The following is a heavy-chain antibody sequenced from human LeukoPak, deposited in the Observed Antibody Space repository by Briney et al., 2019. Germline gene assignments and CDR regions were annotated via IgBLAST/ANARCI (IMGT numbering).Heavy chain of an antibody. Sequence: GGSLSLSCAASGFAFSSYGMHWVRQAPGKGLEWVAFIHFDGSTKYSGDSVKGRFTISRDNSKNTLYLQMNSLRPEDTAVYYCATDQCTRTSCDGYPAYWSQGSLVTVSS. CDR3: ATDQCTRTSCDGYPAY. CDR2: IHFDGSTK. V-gene: IGHV3-30*02. J-gene: IGHJ4*02. CDR1: GFAFSSYG. D-gene: IGHD2-2*01.